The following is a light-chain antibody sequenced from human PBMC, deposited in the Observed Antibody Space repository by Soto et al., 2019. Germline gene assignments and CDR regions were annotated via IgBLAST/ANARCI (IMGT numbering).Light chain of an antibody. V-gene: IGKV3-20*01. CDR2: GAS. CDR1: QSVSTTY. CDR3: QQYGSSRWT. Sequence: EXVLTQSPGTLSLSQGERATLSCRASQSVSTTYLAWYQQKPGQAPRLLIYGASSRATGIPDRFSGSGSGTDFTLTISRLEPEDFAVYYCQQYGSSRWTFGQGTKVDIK. J-gene: IGKJ1*01.